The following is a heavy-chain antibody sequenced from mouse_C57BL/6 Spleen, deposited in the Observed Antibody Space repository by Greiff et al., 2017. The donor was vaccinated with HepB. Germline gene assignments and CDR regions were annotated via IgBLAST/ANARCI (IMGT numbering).Heavy chain of an antibody. J-gene: IGHJ1*03. V-gene: IGHV1-22*01. CDR3: ARGVYWYFDV. Sequence: VQLQQSGPELVKPGASVKMSCKASGYTSTDYNMHWVKQSHGKSLEWIGYINPNNGGTSYNQKFNGKATLTVNKSSSAAYMELRSLTSEDSAVYYCARGVYWYFDVWGTGTTVTVSS. CDR2: INPNNGGT. CDR1: GYTSTDYN.